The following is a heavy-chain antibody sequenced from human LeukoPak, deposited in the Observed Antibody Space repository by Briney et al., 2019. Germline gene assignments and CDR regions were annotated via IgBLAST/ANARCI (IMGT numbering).Heavy chain of an antibody. J-gene: IGHJ4*02. Sequence: GGSLRLSCAASGFTFSSHCMNWARQAPGKGLEWVANIKQDGSEKCYVDSVKGRFTISRDNAKNSLYLQMNSLRAEDTAVYYWAGGPAGEFIIWGFDYWGQGTLFTVPS. CDR2: IKQDGSEK. CDR3: AGGPAGEFIIWGFDY. D-gene: IGHD3-16*01. V-gene: IGHV3-7*01. CDR1: GFTFSSHC.